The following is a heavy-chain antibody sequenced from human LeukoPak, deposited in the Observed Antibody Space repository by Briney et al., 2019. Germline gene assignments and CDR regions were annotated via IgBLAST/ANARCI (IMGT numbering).Heavy chain of an antibody. D-gene: IGHD6-13*01. Sequence: PGGSLRLSCAASGFTFSRSGMHWVRQAPGKGLEWVTFIGYDGSKIYYADSVKGRFTISRDNGKNSLYLQMNSLRAEDTAVYYCATDANHYSSSWYRNWGQGTLVTVSS. J-gene: IGHJ4*02. CDR2: IGYDGSKI. CDR3: ATDANHYSSSWYRN. V-gene: IGHV3-30*02. CDR1: GFTFSRSG.